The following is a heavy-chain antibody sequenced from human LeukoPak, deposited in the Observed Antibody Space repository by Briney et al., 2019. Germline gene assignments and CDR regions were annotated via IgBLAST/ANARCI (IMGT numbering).Heavy chain of an antibody. D-gene: IGHD2-2*01. J-gene: IGHJ3*02. V-gene: IGHV4-4*09. CDR2: IYTSGST. CDR1: GGSISSYY. CDR3: ARQAIVVVPSATKSAFEI. Sequence: SETLSLTCTVSGGSISSYYWSWIRQPPGKGLEWIGYIYTSGSTNYNPSLKSRVTISVDTSKNQFSLKLSSVTAADTAVYYCARQAIVVVPSATKSAFEIWGQGTMVTVSS.